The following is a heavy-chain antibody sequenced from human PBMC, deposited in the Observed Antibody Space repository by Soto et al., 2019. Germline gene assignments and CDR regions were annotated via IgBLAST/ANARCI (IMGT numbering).Heavy chain of an antibody. CDR2: ISGDGSST. CDR3: ARSLPGTYGAFDL. CDR1: EFTFRSYW. Sequence: EVQLVDSGGGLVQPGGSLRLSCAASEFTFRSYWMHWVRQSPGKGLVWVSRISGDGSSTNYADSVKGRFTISRDNAKNTVYLQIDSLRAEDTVVYYCARSLPGTYGAFDLWGQGTVVTVSS. D-gene: IGHD1-7*01. J-gene: IGHJ3*01. V-gene: IGHV3-74*01.